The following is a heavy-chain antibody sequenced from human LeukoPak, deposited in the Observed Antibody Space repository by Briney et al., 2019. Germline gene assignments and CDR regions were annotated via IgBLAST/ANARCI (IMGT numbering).Heavy chain of an antibody. CDR3: AREGNSSGWYGSCWFDP. J-gene: IGHJ5*02. Sequence: SVKVSCKASGGTLSSYAISWVRQAPGQGLEWMGRIIPILGIANYAQKFQGRVTITADKSTSTAYMELSSLRPEDTAVYYCAREGNSSGWYGSCWFDPWGQGTLVTVSS. CDR1: GGTLSSYA. D-gene: IGHD6-19*01. V-gene: IGHV1-69*04. CDR2: IIPILGIA.